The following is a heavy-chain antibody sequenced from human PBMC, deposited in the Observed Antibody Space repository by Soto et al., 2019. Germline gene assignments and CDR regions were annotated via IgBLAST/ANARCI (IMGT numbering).Heavy chain of an antibody. V-gene: IGHV3-23*01. CDR2: MSGSGDSI. Sequence: DVQVLESGGDLVQPGESLRLSSAASGFTFSNYAMTWVRQAPGKGLEWVSTMSGSGDSIYYADSVKGRFTISRDNSKNTLYLQMNSLRADDWAVYYCATGRQMGYWGQGTLVIVSS. J-gene: IGHJ4*02. CDR1: GFTFSNYA. CDR3: ATGRQMGY. D-gene: IGHD7-27*01.